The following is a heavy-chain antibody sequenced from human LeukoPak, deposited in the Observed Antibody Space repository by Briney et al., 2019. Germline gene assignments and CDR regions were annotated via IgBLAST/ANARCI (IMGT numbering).Heavy chain of an antibody. V-gene: IGHV1-2*02. CDR3: ASGMEGWYFDL. J-gene: IGHJ2*01. Sequence: VASVKVSCKASGYTFTDYSMHWVRQAPGQGLEWMGWINPNSGGTNYTQKFQGRVTMTRDTSISTAYMELISLRSGDTAVYYCASGMEGWYFDLWGRGTLVTVSS. CDR2: INPNSGGT. D-gene: IGHD3-3*01. CDR1: GYTFTDYS.